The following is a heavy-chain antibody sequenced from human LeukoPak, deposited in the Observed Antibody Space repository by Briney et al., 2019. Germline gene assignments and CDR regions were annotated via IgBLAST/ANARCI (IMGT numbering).Heavy chain of an antibody. V-gene: IGHV3-7*03. CDR1: GFTFSDYY. J-gene: IGHJ6*04. D-gene: IGHD6-13*01. Sequence: GGSLRLSCAASGFTFSDYYTSWIRQAPGKGLEWVANIKQDGSEKYYVDSVKGRFTISRDNAKNSLYLQMNSLRAEDTAVYYCARVGAAAGTRYYYGMDVWGKGTTVTVSS. CDR2: IKQDGSEK. CDR3: ARVGAAAGTRYYYGMDV.